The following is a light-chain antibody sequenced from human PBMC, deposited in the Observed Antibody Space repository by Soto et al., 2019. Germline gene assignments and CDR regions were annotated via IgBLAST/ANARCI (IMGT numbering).Light chain of an antibody. J-gene: IGKJ1*01. CDR3: LQDYNYTWT. CDR1: QGIRND. Sequence: AIQMTQSPSSLSASVGDRVTITCRASQGIRNDLGWYQQKPGKAPKLLIYAASSLQSGVPSRFSGSGSGTDFTFTISSLQHEDFATYYCLQDYNYTWTFGQGTKVDSK. CDR2: AAS. V-gene: IGKV1-6*01.